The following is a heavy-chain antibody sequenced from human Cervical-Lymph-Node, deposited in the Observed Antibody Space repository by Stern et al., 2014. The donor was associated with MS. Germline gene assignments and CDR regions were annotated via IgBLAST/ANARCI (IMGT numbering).Heavy chain of an antibody. D-gene: IGHD1-20*01. J-gene: IGHJ3*01. CDR2: IIPTVDLT. CDR3: ASPVITGTTFDL. Sequence: QVQLVESGAEVKKPGSSVKVSCKASGGTFNSFAFSWVRQAPGQGLEWMGRIIPTVDLTDYSKKFQGRLTITADRSTDTAYMQLSSLRSEDTAVYYCASPVITGTTFDLWGQGTMVIVSS. CDR1: GGTFNSFA. V-gene: IGHV1-69*09.